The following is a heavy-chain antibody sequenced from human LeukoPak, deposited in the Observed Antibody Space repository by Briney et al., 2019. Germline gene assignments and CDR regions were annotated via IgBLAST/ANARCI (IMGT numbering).Heavy chain of an antibody. D-gene: IGHD4-11*01. Sequence: GASVKVSCKASGYTDSMYNIYWVRQAPGQGFEWVGLINPSGGGTSYAQKFQGRVSMTRDTSTDTVYMDLSSLRSEDTAVYYCARGPSDYTWAWFDYWGQRTLVTVSS. CDR3: ARGPSDYTWAWFDY. CDR1: GYTDSMYN. V-gene: IGHV1-46*01. J-gene: IGHJ4*02. CDR2: INPSGGGT.